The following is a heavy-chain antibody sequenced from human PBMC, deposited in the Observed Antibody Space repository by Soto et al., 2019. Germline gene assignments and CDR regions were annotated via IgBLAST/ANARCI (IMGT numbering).Heavy chain of an antibody. J-gene: IGHJ4*02. CDR2: IWYDGSNK. CDR3: ARDEVAGRPYFDY. Sequence: GGSLRLSCAASGFTFSSYGMHWVRQAPGKGLEWVAVIWYDGSNKYYADSVKGRFTISRDNSKNTLYLQMNSLRAEDTAVYYCARDEVAGRPYFDYWGQGTLVTVS. D-gene: IGHD6-19*01. V-gene: IGHV3-33*01. CDR1: GFTFSSYG.